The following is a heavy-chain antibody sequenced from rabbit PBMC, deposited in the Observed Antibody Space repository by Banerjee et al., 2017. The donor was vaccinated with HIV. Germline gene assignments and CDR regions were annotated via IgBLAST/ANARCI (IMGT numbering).Heavy chain of an antibody. J-gene: IGHJ4*01. D-gene: IGHD2-1*01. Sequence: EESGGDLVKPEGSLTLTCTASGFTLSSSYWIYWVRQAPGKGLEWIGCINTGDGSTYYASWAKGRFTISKTSSTTVTLQMTSLTAADTATYFCARGWITMTMNLWGQGTLVTVS. CDR3: ARGWITMTMNL. CDR2: INTGDGST. CDR1: GFTLSSSYW. V-gene: IGHV1S45*01.